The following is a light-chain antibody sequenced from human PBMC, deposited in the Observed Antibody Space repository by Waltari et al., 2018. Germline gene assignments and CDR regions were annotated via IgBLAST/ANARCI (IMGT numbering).Light chain of an antibody. CDR3: SSYTRSSSYV. V-gene: IGLV2-14*01. CDR2: DVS. Sequence: QSALTQPASVSGSPDQSITISCTGTSSDLGGDNFVSWYQQHPGKASKLILFDVSDRPSGVSNRFSGSKSGNSASLTISGLQAEDEADYYCSSYTRSSSYVFGTGTKVTVL. CDR1: SSDLGGDNF. J-gene: IGLJ1*01.